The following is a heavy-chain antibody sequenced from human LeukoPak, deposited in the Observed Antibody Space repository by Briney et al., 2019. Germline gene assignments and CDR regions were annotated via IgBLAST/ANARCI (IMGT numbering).Heavy chain of an antibody. Sequence: GGSLRLSCAPSGFTVSSNYISWVRQAPGKGLEWVSVTYSGGSTYYADSVKGRFSISRDNSKNTLFLQMNSLRAEDTAVFYCARDPWNWGQGTLVTVSS. D-gene: IGHD3-3*01. CDR1: GFTVSSNY. V-gene: IGHV3-66*01. J-gene: IGHJ4*02. CDR2: TYSGGST. CDR3: ARDPWN.